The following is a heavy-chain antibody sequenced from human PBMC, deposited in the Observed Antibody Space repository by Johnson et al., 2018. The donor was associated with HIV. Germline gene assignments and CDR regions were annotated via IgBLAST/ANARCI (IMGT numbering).Heavy chain of an antibody. D-gene: IGHD1-1*01. V-gene: IGHV3-23*01. Sequence: EVLLLESGGGLVQPGGSLRLSCAASGFTFSNYAMTWVRQVAGKGLEWVSAISSSGGDTYSADSVEGRFSVSRDNSKNTLYLQMNSLRAEDTAVYYCAKDATLQDGTGAFDIWGQGTMVTVSS. CDR2: ISSSGGDT. CDR3: AKDATLQDGTGAFDI. CDR1: GFTFSNYA. J-gene: IGHJ3*02.